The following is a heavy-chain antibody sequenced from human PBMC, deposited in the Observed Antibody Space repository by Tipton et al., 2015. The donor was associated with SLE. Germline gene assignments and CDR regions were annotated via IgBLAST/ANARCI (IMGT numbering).Heavy chain of an antibody. Sequence: LRLSCTVSGSSISRSNYYWGWIRQPPGKGLEWSGRIFYSGSTYYNPSLKSRVTISVDPSKNQFSLKLNSVTAADAAVYYCTRALECPITGYYVDYWGQGTLVTVSS. D-gene: IGHD3-3*01. CDR1: GSSISRSNYY. V-gene: IGHV4-39*07. CDR3: TRALECPITGYYVDY. J-gene: IGHJ4*02. CDR2: IFYSGST.